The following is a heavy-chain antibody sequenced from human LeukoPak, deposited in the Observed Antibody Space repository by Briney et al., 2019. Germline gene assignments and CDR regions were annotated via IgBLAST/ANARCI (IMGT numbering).Heavy chain of an antibody. D-gene: IGHD3-10*01. CDR3: ARCSGSGSDLDY. CDR2: IYPGDSDT. J-gene: IGHJ4*02. Sequence: MGIIYPGDSDTRYSPSFQGQVTISADKSISTAYLQWSSLKASDTAMYYCARCSGSGSDLDYWGQGTLVTVSS. V-gene: IGHV5-51*01.